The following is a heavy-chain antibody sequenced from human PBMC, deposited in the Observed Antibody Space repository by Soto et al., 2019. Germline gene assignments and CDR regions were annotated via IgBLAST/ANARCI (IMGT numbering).Heavy chain of an antibody. D-gene: IGHD3-22*01. CDR1: GGTFSSYA. CDR2: IIPIFGTA. V-gene: IGHV1-69*01. CDR3: ASNVGNDSSGYYFPPLDY. Sequence: QVQLVQSGAEVKKPGSSVKVSCKASGGTFSSYAISWVRQAPGQGLEWMGGIIPIFGTANYAQKFQGRVTITADESTSTAYRELSSLRSEDTAVYYCASNVGNDSSGYYFPPLDYWGQGTLVTVSS. J-gene: IGHJ4*02.